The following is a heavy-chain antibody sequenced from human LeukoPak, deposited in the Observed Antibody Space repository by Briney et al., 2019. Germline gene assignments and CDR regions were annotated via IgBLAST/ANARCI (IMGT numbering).Heavy chain of an antibody. CDR2: LYSDGAT. CDR1: GFTVSSYY. CDR3: ASGYSSGWYVGYYFDY. Sequence: GRSLRLSCAASGFTVSSYYMNWVRQAPGKGLQWVSILYSDGATYYADSVKGRFTISRDNSRNTLYLQMNSLRAEDTAVYYCASGYSSGWYVGYYFDYWGQGTLVTVSS. V-gene: IGHV3-66*01. J-gene: IGHJ4*02. D-gene: IGHD6-19*01.